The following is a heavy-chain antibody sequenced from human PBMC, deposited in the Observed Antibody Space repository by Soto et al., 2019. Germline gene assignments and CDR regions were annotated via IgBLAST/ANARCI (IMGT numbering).Heavy chain of an antibody. CDR2: IYHSGST. D-gene: IGHD5-18*01. Sequence: QVQLQESGPGLVKPSGTLSLTCAVSGGSISSSNWWSWVRQPPGKGLEWIGEIYHSGSTNYNPSLKSRVTISLANPKIXFPLKLGSVPAADTAVYYCARVPLYSYANGDGMDVWGQGTTVTVSS. CDR3: ARVPLYSYANGDGMDV. V-gene: IGHV4-4*02. J-gene: IGHJ6*02. CDR1: GGSISSSNW.